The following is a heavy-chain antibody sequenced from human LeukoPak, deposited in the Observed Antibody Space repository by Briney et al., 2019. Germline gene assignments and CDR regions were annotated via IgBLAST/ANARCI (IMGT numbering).Heavy chain of an antibody. V-gene: IGHV5-51*01. CDR1: GYSFTSYW. CDR2: IYPGDSDT. D-gene: IGHD6-13*01. CDR3: VTFRGDVGAAACIGFDY. Sequence: GESLRISCKGSGYSFTSYWIVWVRQMPGKGLEWMGIIYPGDSDTRYSPSFQGQVTISADKSISTAYLQWSSLKASDTAMYYCVTFRGDVGAAACIGFDYWGQGTPVPVSS. J-gene: IGHJ4*02.